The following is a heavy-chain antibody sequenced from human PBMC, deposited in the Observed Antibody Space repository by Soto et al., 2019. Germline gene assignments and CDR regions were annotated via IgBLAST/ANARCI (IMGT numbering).Heavy chain of an antibody. V-gene: IGHV3-23*01. CDR2: ISGSGGST. J-gene: IGHJ6*02. Sequence: GGSLRLSCAASGFTFISYAMSWVRQAPGKGLEWVSAISGSGGSTYYADSVKGRFTISRDNSKSTLYLQMNSLRAEDTAVYYCAKDPWASGYFYVMDVWGQGTTVTVSS. D-gene: IGHD3-10*01. CDR1: GFTFISYA. CDR3: AKDPWASGYFYVMDV.